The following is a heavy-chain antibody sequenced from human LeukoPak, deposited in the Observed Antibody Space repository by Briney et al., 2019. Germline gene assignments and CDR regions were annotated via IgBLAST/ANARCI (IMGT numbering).Heavy chain of an antibody. CDR3: ARNGEYSTSRYFDY. D-gene: IGHD6-6*01. CDR1: GGSISSGSYY. CDR2: IYTSGST. Sequence: SQTLSLTCTVSGGSISSGSYYWSWIRQPAGEEREWIGRIYTSGSTNYSPSLKSRVTISIDTSKNQFSLKLSSVTAADTAVYYCARNGEYSTSRYFDYWGQGTLVIVSS. J-gene: IGHJ4*02. V-gene: IGHV4-61*02.